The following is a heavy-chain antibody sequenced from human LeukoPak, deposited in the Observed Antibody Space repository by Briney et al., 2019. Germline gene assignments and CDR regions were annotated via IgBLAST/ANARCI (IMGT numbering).Heavy chain of an antibody. V-gene: IGHV3-11*01. CDR2: IDSSGSTI. Sequence: GGSLRLSCVVSGFTFSDYYFSWIRQAPGRGLEWVSYIDSSGSTIYYADSVKGRFTISRDNAKKSLYLQMNSLRAEDTAVYYCARDGTMFGGPRLSWGQGTLVTVSS. CDR1: GFTFSDYY. D-gene: IGHD3-10*02. J-gene: IGHJ4*02. CDR3: ARDGTMFGGPRLS.